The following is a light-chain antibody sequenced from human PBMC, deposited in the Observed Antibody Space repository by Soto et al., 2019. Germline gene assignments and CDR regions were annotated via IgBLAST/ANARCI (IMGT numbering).Light chain of an antibody. CDR1: QSVLYNSNNDSY. Sequence: DIVMTQTPDSLAVSLGERATINCKSSQSVLYNSNNDSYLTWYQQKPGQAPKFLIYGVSSRATGIPDRFSGSGSGTDFTLTISRLEPEDFAVYHCQQYGSSPLITFGQGTRLEIK. J-gene: IGKJ5*01. CDR3: QQYGSSPLIT. CDR2: GVS. V-gene: IGKV4-1*01.